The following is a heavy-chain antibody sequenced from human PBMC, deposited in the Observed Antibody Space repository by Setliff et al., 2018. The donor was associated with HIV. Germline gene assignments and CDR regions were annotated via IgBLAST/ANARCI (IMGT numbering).Heavy chain of an antibody. J-gene: IGHJ5*01. CDR3: ARHFGYNPGWFDS. CDR2: IDPSDSYT. CDR1: GYSFTNYW. Sequence: PGESLKISCKGSGYSFTNYWISWVRQMPGKGLEWMGRIDPSDSYTNYSPSFQGHVTMSSDKSISAAYLQWSSLKASDTAIYYCARHFGYNPGWFDSWGQGTLVTVSS. D-gene: IGHD3-10*01. V-gene: IGHV5-10-1*01.